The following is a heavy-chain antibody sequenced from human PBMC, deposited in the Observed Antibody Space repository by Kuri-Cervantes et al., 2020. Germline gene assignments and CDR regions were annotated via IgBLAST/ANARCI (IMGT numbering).Heavy chain of an antibody. V-gene: IGHV4-59*01. D-gene: IGHD3-10*01. Sequence: GSLRLSCTVSGGSISGYYWSWIRQPPGKGLEWIGYIYYSGSTNYNPSLKSRVTISVDTSKNQFSLKLSSVTAADTAVYYCARGGFRHIDYWGQGTLVTVSS. CDR1: GGSISGYY. J-gene: IGHJ4*02. CDR3: ARGGFRHIDY. CDR2: IYYSGST.